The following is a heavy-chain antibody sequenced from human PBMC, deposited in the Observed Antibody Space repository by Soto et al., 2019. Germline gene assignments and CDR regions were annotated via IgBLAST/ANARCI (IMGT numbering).Heavy chain of an antibody. CDR3: ASPKAIFGVYPFDY. Sequence: SVKVSCKASGGTFSSYAISWVRQAPGQGLEWMGGIIPIFGTANYAQKFQGRVTITADESTSTAYMELSSLRSEDTAVYYCASPKAIFGVYPFDYWCQGPLGTVSS. CDR2: IIPIFGTA. D-gene: IGHD3-3*01. J-gene: IGHJ4*02. V-gene: IGHV1-69*01. CDR1: GGTFSSYA.